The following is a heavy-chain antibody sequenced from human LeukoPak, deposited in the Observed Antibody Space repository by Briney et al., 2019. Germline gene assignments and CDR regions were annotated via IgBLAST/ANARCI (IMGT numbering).Heavy chain of an antibody. J-gene: IGHJ6*02. CDR2: IIPIFGTA. CDR3: ASSRGVLGFPYYYYGMDV. D-gene: IGHD3-10*01. V-gene: IGHV1-69*13. CDR1: GGTFSSYA. Sequence: SVKVSFKASGGTFSSYAISWVRQAPGQGLEWMGGIIPIFGTANYAQKFQGRVTITADESTSTAYMELSSLRSEDTAVYYCASSRGVLGFPYYYYGMDVWGQGTTVTVSS.